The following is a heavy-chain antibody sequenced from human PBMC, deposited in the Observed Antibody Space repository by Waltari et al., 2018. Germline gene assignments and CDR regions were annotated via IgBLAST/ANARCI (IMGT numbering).Heavy chain of an antibody. CDR1: ESTFRTSI. D-gene: IGHD2-2*01. Sequence: VESGGGVVQPGVPLRLPCATPESTFRTSILNWVRQAPGKGLEWVSAMSYDGFSKYYADSVKGRFTIARDNSKNTVYLEINSLRPEDTAVYYCAREGGTSGYSGFVDYWGQGTQVTVSS. CDR3: AREGGTSGYSGFVDY. CDR2: MSYDGFSK. J-gene: IGHJ4*02. V-gene: IGHV3-30*01.